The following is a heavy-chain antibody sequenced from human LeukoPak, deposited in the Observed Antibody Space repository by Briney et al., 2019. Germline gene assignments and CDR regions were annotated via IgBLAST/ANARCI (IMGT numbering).Heavy chain of an antibody. CDR2: ISAYNGNT. D-gene: IGHD3-10*01. J-gene: IGHJ6*03. Sequence: ASVKVSCKASGYTFTSYGISWVRQAPGQGLEWMGWISAYNGNTNYAQKLQGRVTMTTDTSTSTAYMELRSLRSDDTAVYYCARDVYGSGSYYLPGYYYYYYIDVWGKGTTVTISS. CDR1: GYTFTSYG. V-gene: IGHV1-18*01. CDR3: ARDVYGSGSYYLPGYYYYYYIDV.